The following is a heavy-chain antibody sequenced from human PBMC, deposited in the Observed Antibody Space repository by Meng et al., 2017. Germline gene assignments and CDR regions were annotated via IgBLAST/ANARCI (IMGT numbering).Heavy chain of an antibody. V-gene: IGHV1-69*04. CDR1: GYTFTSYD. J-gene: IGHJ5*02. Sequence: SVKVSCKASGYTFTSYDINWVRQAPGQGLEWMGRIIPILGIANYAQKFQGRVTITADKSTSTAYMELSSLRSEDTAVYYCASYGSGSYYRNWFDPWGQGTLVTVSS. CDR3: ASYGSGSYYRNWFDP. CDR2: IIPILGIA. D-gene: IGHD3-10*01.